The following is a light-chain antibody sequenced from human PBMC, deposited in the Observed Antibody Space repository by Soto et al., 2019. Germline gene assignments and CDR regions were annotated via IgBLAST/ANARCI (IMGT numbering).Light chain of an antibody. CDR3: LQDYAFPWT. CDR1: QHIRND. Sequence: AIRMTQSPSSLSASVGDRVTITCRASQHIRNDLGWYQQKPGRAPKLLIYSSSTLQSGVPSRFNGSGSGTDFTLSFSSLQPEDFATYYCLQDYAFPWTFGQGTNVEVK. J-gene: IGKJ1*01. CDR2: SSS. V-gene: IGKV1-6*01.